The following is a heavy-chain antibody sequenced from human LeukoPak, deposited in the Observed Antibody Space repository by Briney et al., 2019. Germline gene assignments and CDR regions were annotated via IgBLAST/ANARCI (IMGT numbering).Heavy chain of an antibody. D-gene: IGHD3-3*01. J-gene: IGHJ6*02. Sequence: PSETLSLTCTVSGGSISSSSYYWGWIRQPPGKGLEWIGSIYYSGSTYYNPSLKSRVTISVDTSKNQFSLKLSSVTAADTAVYYCARHHGLTIFGVAEGPMDVWGQGTTVTVSS. CDR1: GGSISSSSYY. CDR2: IYYSGST. CDR3: ARHHGLTIFGVAEGPMDV. V-gene: IGHV4-39*01.